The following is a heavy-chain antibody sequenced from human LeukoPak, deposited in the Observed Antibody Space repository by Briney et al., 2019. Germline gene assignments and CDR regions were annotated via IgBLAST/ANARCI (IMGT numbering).Heavy chain of an antibody. J-gene: IGHJ3*02. D-gene: IGHD3-10*01. CDR2: INTNTGNP. CDR3: ARGGSGSYYNPGGLVAFDI. Sequence: GASVKVSCKASGYTFTSYAMNWVRQAPGQGLEWMGWINTNTGNPTYAQGFTGRFVFSLDTSVSTAYLQISSLKAEDTAVYYCARGGSGSYYNPGGLVAFDIWGQGTMVTVSS. CDR1: GYTFTSYA. V-gene: IGHV7-4-1*02.